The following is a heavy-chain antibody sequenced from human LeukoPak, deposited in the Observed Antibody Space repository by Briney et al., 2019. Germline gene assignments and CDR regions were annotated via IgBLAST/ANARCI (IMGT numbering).Heavy chain of an antibody. V-gene: IGHV3-23*01. D-gene: IGHD6-13*01. CDR2: ISSGGST. CDR1: GFTFSSYA. J-gene: IGHJ6*02. Sequence: GGSLRLSCTASGFTFSSYAMSWVRQAPGEGLEWVSTISSGGSTYYADSVKGRFTSSGDTSKNTLYMQMNSLRAEDTAVYYCAKRTSPRLQQLVRGMDVWGQGTTVTVSS. CDR3: AKRTSPRLQQLVRGMDV.